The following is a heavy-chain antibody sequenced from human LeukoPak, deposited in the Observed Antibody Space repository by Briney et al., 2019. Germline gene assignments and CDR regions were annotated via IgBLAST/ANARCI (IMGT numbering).Heavy chain of an antibody. CDR1: GFTFSSYA. D-gene: IGHD6-19*01. J-gene: IGHJ4*02. CDR2: ISGSGGTT. Sequence: GGSLRLSCAASGFTFSSYAMSWVRQAPGKGLEWVSAISGSGGTTYYADSVKGRFTISRDNSKNRLYLQMNSLRVEDTAVYYCAKDPVHGTAVAGSGYFEYWGQGTLVTVSS. CDR3: AKDPVHGTAVAGSGYFEY. V-gene: IGHV3-23*01.